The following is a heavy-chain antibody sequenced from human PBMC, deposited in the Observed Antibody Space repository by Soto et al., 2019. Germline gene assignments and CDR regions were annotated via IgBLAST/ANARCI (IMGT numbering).Heavy chain of an antibody. CDR3: VRDGTKTLRDWFDP. V-gene: IGHV4-4*07. CDR1: GASISGFY. D-gene: IGHD1-1*01. CDR2: IYATGTT. J-gene: IGHJ5*02. Sequence: QVQLQESGPGLVKPSETLSLTCTVSGASISGFYWSWIRKSAGKGLEWIGRIYATGTTDYNPSLKRRVMMSVDTSKKQFSLKLRSVTAADTAVYYYVRDGTKTLRDWFDPWGQGISVTVSS.